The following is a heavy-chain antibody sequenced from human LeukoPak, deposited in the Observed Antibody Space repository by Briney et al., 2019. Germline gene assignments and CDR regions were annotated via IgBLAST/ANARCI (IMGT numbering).Heavy chain of an antibody. J-gene: IGHJ2*01. Sequence: ASVKVSCMECGYTYIQYYIYWVRQTPGQGLKWMGVINPSGGSTSYAQKFQGRVTMTRDTSTSTVYMELSSLRSEDTAVYYSTRSGSIDWYPIDRWGRGTLVTVSS. CDR3: TRSGSIDWYPIDR. CDR1: GYTYIQYY. D-gene: IGHD3-9*01. CDR2: INPSGGST. V-gene: IGHV1-46*01.